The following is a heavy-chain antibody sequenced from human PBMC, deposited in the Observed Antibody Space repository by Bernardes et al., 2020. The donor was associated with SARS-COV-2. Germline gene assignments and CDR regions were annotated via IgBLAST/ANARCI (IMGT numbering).Heavy chain of an antibody. CDR2: ISASGRTT. D-gene: IGHD2-8*02. V-gene: IGHV3-23*01. CDR1: EFTFSTYA. J-gene: IGHJ4*02. CDR3: ARAEHYTGADHEGWK. Sequence: GGSLRLSCEASEFTFSTYAMNWVRQAPGKGLEWVEGISASGRTTFYADSVKGRFTISRDKAQNKLFLQLHSLTSEDTAVYYCARAEHYTGADHEGWKWGRGTLVAVSS.